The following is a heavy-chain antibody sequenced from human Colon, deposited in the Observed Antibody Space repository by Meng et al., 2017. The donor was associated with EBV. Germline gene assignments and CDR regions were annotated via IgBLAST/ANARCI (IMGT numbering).Heavy chain of an antibody. Sequence: QVQLWESGPGLGKPSGTLSLTCAVSGGSISSSHWWTWVRQPPGKGLEWIGEVYHTGSTKYNPSLKSRLTISVDKSKNQFSLNLTSVTAADTAVYYCARVWQSLTAFFDSWGQGTLVTVSS. CDR2: VYHTGST. D-gene: IGHD2-21*01. CDR3: ARVWQSLTAFFDS. CDR1: GGSISSSHW. V-gene: IGHV4-4*02. J-gene: IGHJ4*02.